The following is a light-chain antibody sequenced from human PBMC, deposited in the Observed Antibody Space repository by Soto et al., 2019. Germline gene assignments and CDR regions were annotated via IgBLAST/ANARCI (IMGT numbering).Light chain of an antibody. Sequence: QAAVTQEPSLTVSPGGTVTLTCASSPGAVTSGHYPYWFQQRPGQVPRTLIYDTYNKQSWTPDRFSGSLLGGKAALTLSGAQPEDEADYYCLLVCTGGRAFGGGTKLTVL. CDR2: DTY. J-gene: IGLJ2*01. V-gene: IGLV7-46*01. CDR1: PGAVTSGHY. CDR3: LLVCTGGRA.